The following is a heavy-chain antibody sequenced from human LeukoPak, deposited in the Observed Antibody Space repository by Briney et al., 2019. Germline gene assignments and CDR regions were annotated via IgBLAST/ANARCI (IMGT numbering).Heavy chain of an antibody. V-gene: IGHV3-30-3*01. CDR1: GFTFSSYA. CDR2: TPYDGSNK. CDR3: ARAGGIVMVPAAIRGSWFDP. D-gene: IGHD2-2*02. J-gene: IGHJ5*02. Sequence: GGSLRLSCAASGFTFSSYAMHWVRQAPGKGLEWVAVTPYDGSNKYYADSVKGRFTISRDNSKNTLYLQMNSLRPEDTAVYYCARAGGIVMVPAAIRGSWFDPWGQGTLVTVSS.